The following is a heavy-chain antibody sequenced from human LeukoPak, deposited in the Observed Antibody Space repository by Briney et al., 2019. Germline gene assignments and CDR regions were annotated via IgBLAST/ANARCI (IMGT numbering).Heavy chain of an antibody. J-gene: IGHJ4*02. D-gene: IGHD6-19*01. CDR3: ARTSRVGQWLVH. CDR1: GGSFSGYY. V-gene: IGHV4-34*01. Sequence: SSETLSLTCAVYGGSFSGYYWSWIRQPPGKGLEWIGEINHSGSTNYNPSLKSRVTISVDTSKNQFPLKLSSVTAADTAVYYCARTSRVGQWLVHWGQGTLVTVSS. CDR2: INHSGST.